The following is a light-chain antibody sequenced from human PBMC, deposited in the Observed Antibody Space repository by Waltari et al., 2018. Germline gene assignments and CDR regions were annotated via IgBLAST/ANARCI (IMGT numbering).Light chain of an antibody. Sequence: IVMTQSPDSLAASLGVRATINCKSSQSVLTSSNNKNYLGWYQQKPGPPPKLLISWASTRESGVPDRFSGSGSGTDFTLTISSLQAEDVAVYYCQQCYSSPYTFGQGTKLEIK. CDR2: WAS. CDR1: QSVLTSSNNKNY. CDR3: QQCYSSPYT. V-gene: IGKV4-1*01. J-gene: IGKJ2*01.